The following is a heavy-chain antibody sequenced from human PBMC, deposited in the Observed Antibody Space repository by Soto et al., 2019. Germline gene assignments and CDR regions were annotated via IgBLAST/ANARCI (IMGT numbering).Heavy chain of an antibody. V-gene: IGHV3-7*03. CDR3: ARMDYSKPFYYFDY. CDR1: GFTFSSYW. D-gene: IGHD4-4*01. Sequence: LRLSCAASGFTFSSYWMSWVRQAPGKGLEWVANIKQDGSEKYYVDSVKGRFTISRDNAKNSLYLQMNSLRAEDTAVYYCARMDYSKPFYYFDYWGQGTLVTVSS. CDR2: IKQDGSEK. J-gene: IGHJ4*02.